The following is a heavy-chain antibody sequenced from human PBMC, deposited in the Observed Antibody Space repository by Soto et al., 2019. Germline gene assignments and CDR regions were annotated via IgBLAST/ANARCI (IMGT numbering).Heavy chain of an antibody. CDR2: IKSKTDGGTT. Sequence: VGSLRLSCAASGCTFSNAWMSWVRQAPGKGLEWVGRIKSKTDGGTTDYAAPVKGRFTISRDDSKNTLYLQMNSLKTEDTAVYYCTTSSRLLSGRSYYYYMHVWGNGTTVPVSS. CDR3: TTSSRLLSGRSYYYYMHV. CDR1: GCTFSNAW. J-gene: IGHJ6*03. D-gene: IGHD1-26*01. V-gene: IGHV3-15*01.